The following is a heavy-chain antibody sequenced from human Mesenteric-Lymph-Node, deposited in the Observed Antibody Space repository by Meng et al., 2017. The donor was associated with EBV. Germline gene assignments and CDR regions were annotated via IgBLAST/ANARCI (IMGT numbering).Heavy chain of an antibody. CDR1: GYKFITYY. J-gene: IGHJ5*02. Sequence: QVQLVASGAEVKKPGASVTVSCKASGYKFITYYIHWVRQAPGQGLEWMGIINPSVGSTTYAQKFQGRVSMTSDASTSTVYMELNSLRSEDTAIYYCARATVTRNWFDPWGQGTLVTVSS. D-gene: IGHD4-11*01. V-gene: IGHV1-46*01. CDR2: INPSVGST. CDR3: ARATVTRNWFDP.